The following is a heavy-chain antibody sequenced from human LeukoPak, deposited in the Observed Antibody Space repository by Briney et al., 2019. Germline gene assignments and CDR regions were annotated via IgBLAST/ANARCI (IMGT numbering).Heavy chain of an antibody. D-gene: IGHD3-10*01. V-gene: IGHV3-53*01. CDR2: IYSGGST. Sequence: GGSLRLSCAASGFTFSSYWMSWVRQAPGKGLEWVSVIYSGGSTYYADSVKGRFTISGDNSKNTLYLQMNSLRAEDTAVYYCARDRDLGSYFDYWGQGTLVTVSS. CDR3: ARDRDLGSYFDY. CDR1: GFTFSSYW. J-gene: IGHJ4*02.